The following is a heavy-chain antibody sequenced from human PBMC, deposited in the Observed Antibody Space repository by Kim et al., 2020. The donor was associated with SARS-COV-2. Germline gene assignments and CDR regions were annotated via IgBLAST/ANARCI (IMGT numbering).Heavy chain of an antibody. V-gene: IGHV3-23*03. CDR2: IYSGGTT. D-gene: IGHD3-22*01. CDR1: GFTFSNYA. J-gene: IGHJ4*02. Sequence: GGSLRLSCAASGFTFSNYAMNWVRQAPGKGLEWVSVIYSGGTTSYADSVKGRFTISRDNSKNTLYLQMNSLRAEDTALYYCAKVARSNSDYYFGYWGQG. CDR3: AKVARSNSDYYFGY.